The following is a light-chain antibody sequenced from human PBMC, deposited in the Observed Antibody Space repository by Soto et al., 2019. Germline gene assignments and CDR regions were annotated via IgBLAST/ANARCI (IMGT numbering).Light chain of an antibody. CDR2: DAS. CDR3: QQYDNLPFT. Sequence: DIQMTQSPSSLSASVGDRVTITCQASQAIRNYLNWYQQKPGKAPNILIYDASDLESGVPSRFSGSGSGADFTLTISSLQPEDVATYYCQQYDNLPFTFGPGTKVNLK. J-gene: IGKJ3*01. V-gene: IGKV1-33*01. CDR1: QAIRNY.